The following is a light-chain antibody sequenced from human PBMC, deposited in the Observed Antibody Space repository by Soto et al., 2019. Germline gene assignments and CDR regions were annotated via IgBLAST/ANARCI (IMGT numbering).Light chain of an antibody. Sequence: DIQMTQSPSTLSGSVGDRVTITCRASQTISSWLAWYQQKPGKAPKLLIYKASTLKSGFPSRFSGSGSGTEFTLTISSLQPDDFATYYCQHYNSYSEAFGQGTKVE. J-gene: IGKJ1*01. V-gene: IGKV1-5*03. CDR1: QTISSW. CDR3: QHYNSYSEA. CDR2: KAS.